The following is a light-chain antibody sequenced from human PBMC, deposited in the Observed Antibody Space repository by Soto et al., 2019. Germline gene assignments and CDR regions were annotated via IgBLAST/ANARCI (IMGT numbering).Light chain of an antibody. J-gene: IGKJ1*01. CDR3: QQYGSSIKT. Sequence: EIVLTQFPGTLSLSPGERAILSCRASQSVSSNYLAWYQQRPGQPPNLLIFGASNRAPGIPDRFSGSGSGTDFTLTISRLEPEDFEVYYCQQYGSSIKTFGQGTKVDIK. CDR1: QSVSSNY. CDR2: GAS. V-gene: IGKV3-20*01.